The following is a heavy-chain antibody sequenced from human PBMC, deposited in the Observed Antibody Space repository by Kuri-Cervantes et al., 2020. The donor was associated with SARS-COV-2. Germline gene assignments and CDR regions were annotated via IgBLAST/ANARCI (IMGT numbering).Heavy chain of an antibody. Sequence: GGSLRLSCAASGFTFNNYGMHWVRQAPGKGLEWVAFLRYDGGEKHYADSVKGRFTISRDNAKNSLYLQMNSLRAEDTAVYYCARDLDLPNYYDSSGPGAFDIWGQGTMVTVSS. V-gene: IGHV3-30*02. CDR2: LRYDGGEK. CDR1: GFTFNNYG. J-gene: IGHJ3*02. D-gene: IGHD3-22*01. CDR3: ARDLDLPNYYDSSGPGAFDI.